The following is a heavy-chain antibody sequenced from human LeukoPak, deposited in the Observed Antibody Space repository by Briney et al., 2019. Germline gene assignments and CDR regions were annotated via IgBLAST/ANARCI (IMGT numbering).Heavy chain of an antibody. CDR2: ISYDGSNK. V-gene: IGHV3-30-3*01. CDR3: ARDLIVGATNFDY. J-gene: IGHJ4*02. CDR1: GFTFSSYA. Sequence: GRSLRLSCAASGFTFSSYAMHWVRQAPGKGLEWVAVISYDGSNKYYADPVKGRFTISRDNSKNTLYLQMNSLRAEDTAVYYCARDLIVGATNFDYWGQGTLVTVSS. D-gene: IGHD1-26*01.